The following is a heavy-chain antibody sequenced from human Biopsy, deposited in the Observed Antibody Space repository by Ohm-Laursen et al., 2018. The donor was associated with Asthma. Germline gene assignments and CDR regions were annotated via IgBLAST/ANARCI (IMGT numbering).Heavy chain of an antibody. V-gene: IGHV4-61*08. D-gene: IGHD3-10*01. CDR3: ARGPNYHGSGRAPIGMDV. CDR1: YGSITSGGYY. CDR2: IYYTGSD. Sequence: PSDTLSLTCTVSYGSITSGGYYWSWIRQPPGKGLEWLGYIYYTGSDNYNPSLKSRVTISVDTSKNQFSLRLNSVTAADTAVYYCARGPNYHGSGRAPIGMDVWGQGTTVTVSS. J-gene: IGHJ6*02.